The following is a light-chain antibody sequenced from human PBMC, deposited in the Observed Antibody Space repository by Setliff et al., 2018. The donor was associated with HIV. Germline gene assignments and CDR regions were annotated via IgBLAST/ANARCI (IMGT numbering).Light chain of an antibody. V-gene: IGLV2-14*01. CDR3: SSYTTTTTLN. CDR1: SSDVGSYKY. CDR2: EVN. J-gene: IGLJ1*01. Sequence: QSALTQPASVSGSPGQAITISCTGASSDVGSYKYVSWYQQHPGKAPKLMIFEVNNRPSGVSNRSSGSKSGNTASLTISGLQAEDEADYYCSSYTTTTTLNFGTGTKVTVL.